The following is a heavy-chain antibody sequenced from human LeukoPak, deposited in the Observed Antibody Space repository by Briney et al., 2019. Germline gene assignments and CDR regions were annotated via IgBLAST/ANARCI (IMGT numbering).Heavy chain of an antibody. CDR3: RWFGELDPESFDY. J-gene: IGHJ4*02. Sequence: GGSLRLSCAASGFTFSNAWMSWVRQAPGKGLEWVGRIKSKTDGGTTDYAAPVKGRFTISRDDSKNTLYLQMNSLKTEDTAVYYCRWFGELDPESFDYWGQGTLVTVSS. CDR1: GFTFSNAW. V-gene: IGHV3-15*01. D-gene: IGHD3-10*01. CDR2: IKSKTDGGTT.